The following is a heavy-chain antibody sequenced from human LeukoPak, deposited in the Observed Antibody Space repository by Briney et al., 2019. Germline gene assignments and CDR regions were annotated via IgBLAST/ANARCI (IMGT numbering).Heavy chain of an antibody. CDR1: GFTLSSYP. V-gene: IGHV3-30-3*01. J-gene: IGHJ4*02. D-gene: IGHD3-10*01. Sequence: GGSLRLSCAASGFTLSSYPMHWVRQAPGKGLEWVGVISCDGSNKYYADSVKGRFTIPRDNSKNTLYLQVNSLRAEDTAVYYCARDGGGYYASGTHYYFDCWGQGTLVTVSS. CDR2: ISCDGSNK. CDR3: ARDGGGYYASGTHYYFDC.